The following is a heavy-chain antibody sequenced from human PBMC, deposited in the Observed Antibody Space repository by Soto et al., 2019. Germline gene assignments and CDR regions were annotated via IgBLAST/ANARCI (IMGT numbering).Heavy chain of an antibody. J-gene: IGHJ3*02. Sequence: WWSLGLCSAASGFTVSSYGMHWVRKAPGKGLEWVAVISYDGSNKYYADSVKGRFTISRDNSKNTLYLQMNSLRAEDTAVYYCAKGGYCSSTSCYTKAFDIWGQGTMVTVSS. CDR1: GFTVSSYG. V-gene: IGHV3-30*18. CDR2: ISYDGSNK. CDR3: AKGGYCSSTSCYTKAFDI. D-gene: IGHD2-2*02.